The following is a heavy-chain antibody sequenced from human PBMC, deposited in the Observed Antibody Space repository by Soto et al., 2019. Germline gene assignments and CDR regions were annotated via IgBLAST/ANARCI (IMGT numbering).Heavy chain of an antibody. D-gene: IGHD3-3*01. CDR1: GFTFSSYS. CDR3: ARDHMTIFGVLTDFDY. J-gene: IGHJ4*02. V-gene: IGHV3-21*01. Sequence: GGSLRLSCAASGFTFSSYSMNWVRQAPGKGLEWVSSISSSSSYIYYADSVKGRFTISRDNAKNSLYLQMNSLRAEDTAVYYCARDHMTIFGVLTDFDYWGQGTLVTVSS. CDR2: ISSSSSYI.